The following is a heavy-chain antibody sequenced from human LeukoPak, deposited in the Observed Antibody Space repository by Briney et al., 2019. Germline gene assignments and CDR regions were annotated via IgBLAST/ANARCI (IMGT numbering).Heavy chain of an antibody. CDR2: IYSGGST. V-gene: IGHV3-66*01. J-gene: IGHJ3*02. Sequence: PGGSLRLSCAASGFTVSSNYMSWVRQAPGKGLEWVSVIYSGGSTYYADSAKGRFTISRDNSKNTLYLQMNSLRAEDTAVYYCARERDTSTWHDAFDIWGQGTMVTVSS. D-gene: IGHD6-13*01. CDR1: GFTVSSNY. CDR3: ARERDTSTWHDAFDI.